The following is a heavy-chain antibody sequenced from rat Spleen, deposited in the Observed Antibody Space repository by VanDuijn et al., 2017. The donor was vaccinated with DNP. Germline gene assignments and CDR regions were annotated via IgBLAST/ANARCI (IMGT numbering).Heavy chain of an antibody. Sequence: EVQLVESGGGLVQPGRSLKLSCAASGFTFNHYNMAWVRQAPKKGLDWVATISYDGNSTYYRDSVKGRFTVSRDNAKSILYLQMESLRSEDTATYYCARGDAWGQGTSVTVSS. CDR1: GFTFNHYN. CDR3: ARGDA. CDR2: ISYDGNST. J-gene: IGHJ4*01. V-gene: IGHV5-7*01.